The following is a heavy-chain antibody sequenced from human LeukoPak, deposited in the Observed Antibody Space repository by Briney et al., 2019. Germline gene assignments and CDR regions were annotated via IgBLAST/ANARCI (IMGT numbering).Heavy chain of an antibody. CDR3: ARDSTYYYDSGSSGPHYFDN. J-gene: IGHJ4*02. V-gene: IGHV3-48*01. CDR2: IKRNSNTI. Sequence: PGGSLRLSCTASGLTFSNYSMNWVRQAPGKGLEWLSYIKRNSNTIYYADSVKGRFTISRDNSKNTLYLQLNSLRAEDTAVYYCARDSTYYYDSGSSGPHYFDNWGQGTLVTVSS. D-gene: IGHD3-10*01. CDR1: GLTFSNYS.